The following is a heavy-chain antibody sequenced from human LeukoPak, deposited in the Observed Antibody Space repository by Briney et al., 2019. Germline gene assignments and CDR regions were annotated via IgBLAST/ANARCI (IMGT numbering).Heavy chain of an antibody. CDR1: GYTFTSYG. CDR3: ARVPPNPHCSGGSCYSGMHFDY. CDR2: IIPILGIA. D-gene: IGHD2-15*01. Sequence: GASVKVSCKASGYTFTSYGISWVRQAPGQGLEWMGRIIPILGIANYAQKFQGRVTITADKSTSTAYMELSSLRSEDTAVYYCARVPPNPHCSGGSCYSGMHFDYWGQGTLVTVSS. J-gene: IGHJ4*02. V-gene: IGHV1-69*04.